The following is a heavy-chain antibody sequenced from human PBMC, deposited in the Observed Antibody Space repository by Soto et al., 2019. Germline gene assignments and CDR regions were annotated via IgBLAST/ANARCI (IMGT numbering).Heavy chain of an antibody. CDR1: GGTFSSCA. CDR2: IIPIFGTA. D-gene: IGHD3-3*01. Sequence: SVKVSCKASGGTFSSCAISWVRQAPGQGLEWMGGIIPIFGTANYAQKFQGRVTITADESTSTAYMELSSLRSEDTAVYYCARVTPKYDFWSGYYTGYYYYGMDVWGQGTTVTVSS. CDR3: ARVTPKYDFWSGYYTGYYYYGMDV. J-gene: IGHJ6*02. V-gene: IGHV1-69*13.